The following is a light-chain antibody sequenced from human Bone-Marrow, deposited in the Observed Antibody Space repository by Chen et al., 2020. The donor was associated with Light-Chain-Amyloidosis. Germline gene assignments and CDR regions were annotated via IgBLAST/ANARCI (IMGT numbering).Light chain of an antibody. CDR3: QVLDRSSDRPV. J-gene: IGLJ3*02. V-gene: IGLV3-21*02. Sequence: SYVLTQPSSVSVAPGQTATIACGGNNIGSTSVHWYQQTPGQPPLLVVYDDSDRPSGIPERLSGSNSGNTATLTISRVEAGDEADYYCQVLDRSSDRPVFGGWTKLTVL. CDR2: DDS. CDR1: NIGSTS.